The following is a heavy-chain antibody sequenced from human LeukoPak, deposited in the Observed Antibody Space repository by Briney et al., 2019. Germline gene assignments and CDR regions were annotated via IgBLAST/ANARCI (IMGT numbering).Heavy chain of an antibody. CDR2: INADTGNT. CDR3: ARSGGSRGTVTPPGDF. CDR1: GYTFTTYT. D-gene: IGHD4-17*01. J-gene: IGHJ4*02. Sequence: ASVKVSCKASGYTFTTYTMHWVRQAPGQRLEWMGWINADTGNTKCSQEFQGRLTITRDTSAGTVYMDLSSLKSEDMAVYYCARSGGSRGTVTPPGDFWGQGTLVTVSS. V-gene: IGHV1-3*03.